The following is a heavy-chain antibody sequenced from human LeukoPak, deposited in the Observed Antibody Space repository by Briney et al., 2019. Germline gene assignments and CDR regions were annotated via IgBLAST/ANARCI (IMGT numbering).Heavy chain of an antibody. V-gene: IGHV3-23*01. CDR2: ISDSGGRT. CDR1: GITLSNYG. Sequence: GSLRLSCAVSGITLSNYGMSWVRQAPGKGREWVAGISDSGGRTNYADSVKGRFTISRDNPKNTLYLQMNSLRAEDTAVYFCAKRGVVIRVILVGFHKEAYYFDSWGQGALVTVSS. CDR3: AKRGVVIRVILVGFHKEAYYFDS. J-gene: IGHJ4*02. D-gene: IGHD3-22*01.